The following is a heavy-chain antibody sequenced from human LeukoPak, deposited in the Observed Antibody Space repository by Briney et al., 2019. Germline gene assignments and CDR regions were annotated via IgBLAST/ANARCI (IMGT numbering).Heavy chain of an antibody. CDR2: ISISGSTT. D-gene: IGHD6-19*01. CDR1: GFPFRSYD. CDR3: ARDRAVAGRSPAYYYYYMDV. V-gene: IGHV3-48*03. J-gene: IGHJ6*03. Sequence: GGSLRLSCAASGFPFRSYDMNWVRQAPGKGLEWVSYISISGSTTYYADSVKGRFTISRDNAKNSLYLQMNSLRAEDTAVYYCARDRAVAGRSPAYYYYYMDVWGKGTTVTVSS.